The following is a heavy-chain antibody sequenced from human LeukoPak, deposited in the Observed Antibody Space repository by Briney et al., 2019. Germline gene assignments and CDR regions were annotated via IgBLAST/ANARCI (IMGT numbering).Heavy chain of an antibody. CDR1: GFTISNNY. CDR2: IYSGGFT. Sequence: GGSLRLSCAASGFTISNNYIRWLRQAPGKGLEWVSHIYSGGFTQFAGSVRGRFTMSRDSSKNTLYLQMNSLRADDTAVYYCAKVSESNYDILTGYYTPYYFDYWGQGTLVTVSS. J-gene: IGHJ4*02. CDR3: AKVSESNYDILTGYYTPYYFDY. V-gene: IGHV3-66*01. D-gene: IGHD3-9*01.